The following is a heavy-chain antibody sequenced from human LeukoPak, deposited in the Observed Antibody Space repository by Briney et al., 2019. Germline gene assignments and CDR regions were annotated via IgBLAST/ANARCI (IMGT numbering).Heavy chain of an antibody. D-gene: IGHD3-22*01. CDR2: ISGGGDAA. V-gene: IGHV3-23*01. J-gene: IGHJ4*02. CDR1: GFSLSGYA. Sequence: GGSLRLSCIASGFSLSGYAMSWVRQAPGKGLEWVSTISGGGDAAYYADSVKGRFTISRDNSKNTLYLQMNSLRAEDTAVYYCPRKYDSSGYFDYWGRGTLVTVSS. CDR3: PRKYDSSGYFDY.